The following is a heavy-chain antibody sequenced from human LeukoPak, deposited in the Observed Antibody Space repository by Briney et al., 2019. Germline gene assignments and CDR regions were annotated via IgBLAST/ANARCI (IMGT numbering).Heavy chain of an antibody. Sequence: PVGSLRLSCAASGFTFSSYGMHWVRQAPGKGLEWVAVISYDGSNKYYADSVKGRFTISRDNSKNTLYLQMNSLRAEDTAVYYCAKSRSDVVDYWGQGTLVTVSS. V-gene: IGHV3-30*18. CDR1: GFTFSSYG. CDR2: ISYDGSNK. J-gene: IGHJ4*02. CDR3: AKSRSDVVDY. D-gene: IGHD3-3*01.